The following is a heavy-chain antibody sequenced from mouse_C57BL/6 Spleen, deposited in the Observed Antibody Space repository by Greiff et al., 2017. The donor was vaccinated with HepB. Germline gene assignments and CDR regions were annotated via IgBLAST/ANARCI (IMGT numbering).Heavy chain of an antibody. Sequence: VKLQESGPGLVAPSQSLSITCTVSGFSLTSYAISWVRQPPGKGLEWLGVIWTGGGTNYNSALKSRLSISKDNTKSQVFLKKNSLQTDDTARYYCARSYYYGSSWGDFDVWGTGTTVTVSS. CDR1: GFSLTSYA. J-gene: IGHJ1*03. D-gene: IGHD1-1*01. CDR2: IWTGGGT. V-gene: IGHV2-9-1*01. CDR3: ARSYYYGSSWGDFDV.